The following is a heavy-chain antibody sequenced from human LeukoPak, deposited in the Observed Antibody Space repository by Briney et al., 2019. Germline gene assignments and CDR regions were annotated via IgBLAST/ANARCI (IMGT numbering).Heavy chain of an antibody. CDR3: ARHNSYYYDSSGYSFDY. CDR1: GGSISSSSYY. CDR2: IYYSGST. V-gene: IGHV4-39*01. Sequence: SETLSLTCTVSGGSISSSSYYWGWIRQPPGKGLEWIGSIYYSGSTYYKPSLKSRVTLSVDTSKNQFSLKLSSVTAADTAVYYCARHNSYYYDSSGYSFDYWGQGTLVTVSS. D-gene: IGHD3-22*01. J-gene: IGHJ4*02.